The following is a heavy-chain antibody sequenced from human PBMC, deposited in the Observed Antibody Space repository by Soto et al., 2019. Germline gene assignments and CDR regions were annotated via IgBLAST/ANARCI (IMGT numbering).Heavy chain of an antibody. CDR2: INNYSGNT. CDR1: GYTFSSYG. Sequence: QVELVQSGAEVKKPGASVKVSCETSGYTFSSYGISWVRQAPGQGLEWMGWINNYSGNTKYAQKLQGRVTMTTDTXTXXDYMKVRSLTYDDTAVYYCARTYYYGSGTYYRFDPWGQGTLVTVSS. J-gene: IGHJ5*02. D-gene: IGHD3-10*01. V-gene: IGHV1-18*01. CDR3: ARTYYYGSGTYYRFDP.